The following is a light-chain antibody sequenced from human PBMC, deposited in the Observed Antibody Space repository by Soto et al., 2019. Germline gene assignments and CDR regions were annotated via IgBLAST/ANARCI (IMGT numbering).Light chain of an antibody. V-gene: IGLV2-8*01. J-gene: IGLJ1*01. CDR1: SSDVGGYNF. Sequence: QSALTQPPSASGSPGQSVTISCTGTSSDVGGYNFVSWYQQHPGKAPKLIIYEVSKRPSGVPDRFSGSKSDNTASLTVYGLQAEDEADYYCSSYAGSNNRYVFGTGTKLTVL. CDR2: EVS. CDR3: SSYAGSNNRYV.